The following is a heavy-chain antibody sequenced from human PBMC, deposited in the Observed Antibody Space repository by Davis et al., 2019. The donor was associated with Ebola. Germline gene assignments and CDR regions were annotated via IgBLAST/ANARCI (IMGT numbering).Heavy chain of an antibody. D-gene: IGHD3-10*01. V-gene: IGHV1-69*08. J-gene: IGHJ5*02. CDR2: IIPVVDTK. CDR1: GYSFTSYY. Sequence: KISCKGSGYSFTSYYMHWVRQAPGQGLEWMGRIIPVVDTKDYAQKFQGRVTLTADKATNTAYMELSGLRFDDTAVYYCARGKWFDPWGQGTLVTVSS. CDR3: ARGKWFDP.